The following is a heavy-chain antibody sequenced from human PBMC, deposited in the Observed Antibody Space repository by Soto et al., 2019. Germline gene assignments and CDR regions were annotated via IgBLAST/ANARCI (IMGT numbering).Heavy chain of an antibody. Sequence: EVQLVESGGGLVKPGGSLRLSCAASGFTFSSYSMNWVRQAPGKGLEWVSSISSSSSYIYYADSVKGRFTISRDNAKNSLYLQMNSLRAEDTAVYYCARDAQVRYFDSEDHYYYYYMDVWGKGTTVTVSS. V-gene: IGHV3-21*01. CDR1: GFTFSSYS. CDR3: ARDAQVRYFDSEDHYYYYYMDV. J-gene: IGHJ6*03. D-gene: IGHD3-9*01. CDR2: ISSSSSYI.